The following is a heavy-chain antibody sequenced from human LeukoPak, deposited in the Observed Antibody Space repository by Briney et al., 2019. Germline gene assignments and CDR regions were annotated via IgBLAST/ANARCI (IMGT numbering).Heavy chain of an antibody. V-gene: IGHV3-21*01. J-gene: IGHJ5*02. CDR3: AREWGAAAGHNWFDP. CDR2: ISSSSSYI. Sequence: GGSLRLSCAASGFTFSHFFMNWVRQAPGKGLEWVSSISSSSSYIYFADSVKGRFTISRDNAKDSLYLQMNSLRAEDTAVYYCAREWGAAAGHNWFDPWGQGTLVTVTS. CDR1: GFTFSHFF. D-gene: IGHD6-13*01.